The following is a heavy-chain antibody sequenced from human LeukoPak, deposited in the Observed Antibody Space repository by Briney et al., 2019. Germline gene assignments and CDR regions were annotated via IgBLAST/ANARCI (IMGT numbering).Heavy chain of an antibody. Sequence: PSETLSLTCTVSGGSISSYYWSWIRQPPGKGLEWNGYIYYSGSTNYNPSLKSRVTISVDTSKNQFSLKLSSVTAADTAVYYCARDSSGWYVYWGQGTLVTVSS. J-gene: IGHJ4*02. CDR2: IYYSGST. CDR3: ARDSSGWYVY. CDR1: GGSISSYY. D-gene: IGHD6-19*01. V-gene: IGHV4-59*01.